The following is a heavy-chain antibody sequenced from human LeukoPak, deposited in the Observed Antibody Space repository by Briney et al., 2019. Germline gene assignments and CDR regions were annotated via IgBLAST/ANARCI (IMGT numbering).Heavy chain of an antibody. D-gene: IGHD1-1*01. CDR3: ARHETGPYFDY. V-gene: IGHV5-51*01. J-gene: IGHJ4*02. Sequence: GESLKISCQGSGYTFTGYWIGWVRQMPGKGLEWMGIIYPDDSDTRYSPSFQGQVTISADRSISTAYLQWSSLKASDTAMYYCARHETGPYFDYWGQGTLVTVSS. CDR1: GYTFTGYW. CDR2: IYPDDSDT.